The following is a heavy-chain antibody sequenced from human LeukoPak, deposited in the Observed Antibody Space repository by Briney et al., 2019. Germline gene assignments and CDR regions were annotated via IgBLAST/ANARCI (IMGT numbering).Heavy chain of an antibody. CDR3: ARDGYYDILTGYYRNAFDI. Sequence: PSETLSLTCTVPGGSISSGDYYWSWIRQPPGKGLEWIGYIYYSGSTYYNPSLKSRVTISVDTSKNQFSLKLSSVTAADTAVYYCARDGYYDILTGYYRNAFDIWGRGTMVTVSS. V-gene: IGHV4-30-4*01. CDR1: GGSISSGDYY. D-gene: IGHD3-9*01. J-gene: IGHJ3*02. CDR2: IYYSGST.